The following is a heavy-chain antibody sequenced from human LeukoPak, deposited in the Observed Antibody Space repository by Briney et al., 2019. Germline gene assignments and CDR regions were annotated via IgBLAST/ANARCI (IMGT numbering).Heavy chain of an antibody. Sequence: PSETLSLTCTVSVGSISSYYWSWIRQPAGKGLERIGRIYTSGSTNYNPSLKSRVTMSIDTSKNHFSLKLSSVTAADTAVYYCARDMSYAFFDYWGQGTLVTVSS. J-gene: IGHJ4*02. V-gene: IGHV4-4*07. CDR3: ARDMSYAFFDY. D-gene: IGHD1-26*01. CDR2: IYTSGST. CDR1: VGSISSYY.